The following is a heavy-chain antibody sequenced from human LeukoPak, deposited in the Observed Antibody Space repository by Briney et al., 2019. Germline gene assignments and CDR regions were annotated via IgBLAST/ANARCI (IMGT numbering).Heavy chain of an antibody. CDR3: ASLSEEFDPDY. CDR1: GGSFSDYY. J-gene: IGHJ4*02. V-gene: IGHV4-34*01. Sequence: SETLSLTCAVYGGSFSDYYWTWIRQPPGKGLEWIGEINHSGSTNYNPPLKSRVTISVDTSRNQFSLKLSSVTAADTAVYYCASLSEEFDPDYWGQGTLVTVSS. CDR2: INHSGST.